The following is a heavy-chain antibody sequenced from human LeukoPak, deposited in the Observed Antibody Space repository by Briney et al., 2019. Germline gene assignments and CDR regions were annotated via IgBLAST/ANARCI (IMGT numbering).Heavy chain of an antibody. D-gene: IGHD3-10*01. CDR3: VRGGSSVSFDY. V-gene: IGHV3-74*01. CDR2: INSDGGNT. CDR1: GFTFSNYW. Sequence: GGSLRLTCAASGFTFSNYWMHWVRQTPGKGLVWVSRINSDGGNTNYADSVKGRFTVSRDNAKNTLHLQINSLRVEDTALYYCVRGGSSVSFDYWGQGTLVAVSS. J-gene: IGHJ4*02.